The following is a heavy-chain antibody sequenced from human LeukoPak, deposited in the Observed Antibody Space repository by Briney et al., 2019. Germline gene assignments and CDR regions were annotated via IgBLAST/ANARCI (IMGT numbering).Heavy chain of an antibody. CDR3: ARLGVTYYFDY. J-gene: IGHJ4*02. V-gene: IGHV5-51*01. Sequence: GESLKISCKGSGYSSTSYWIGWVRQMPGKGLEWMGTIYPGDSDTRYSPSFRGQVTISADKSISTAYLQWSSLKASDTAMYYCARLGVTYYFDYWGQGTLVTVSS. CDR1: GYSSTSYW. CDR2: IYPGDSDT. D-gene: IGHD1-26*01.